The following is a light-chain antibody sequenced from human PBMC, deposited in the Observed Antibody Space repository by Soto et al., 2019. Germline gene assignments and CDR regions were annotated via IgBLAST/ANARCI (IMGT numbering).Light chain of an antibody. J-gene: IGKJ1*01. CDR2: DAS. CDR1: QSLSSW. CDR3: QQSYSTPRT. V-gene: IGKV1-5*01. Sequence: DIQMTQSPSTLSGSGLDIGTIPFRSSQSLSSWLAWYQQKPGKAPKLLIYDASSLESGVPSRFSGSGSGTEFTLTISSLQPEDFATYYCQQSYSTPRTFGQGTKVDIK.